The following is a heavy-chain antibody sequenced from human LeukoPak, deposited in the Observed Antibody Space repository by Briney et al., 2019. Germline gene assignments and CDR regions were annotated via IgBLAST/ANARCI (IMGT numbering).Heavy chain of an antibody. J-gene: IGHJ4*02. Sequence: SQTLSLTCTVSGGSISSGDYCWSWIRQPPGKGLEWIGYIYYSGSTYYNPSLKSRVTISVDTSKNQFSLKLSSVTAADTAVYYCAREERGYSGYPGYWGQGTLVTVSS. D-gene: IGHD5-12*01. CDR2: IYYSGST. CDR3: AREERGYSGYPGY. CDR1: GGSISSGDYC. V-gene: IGHV4-30-4*01.